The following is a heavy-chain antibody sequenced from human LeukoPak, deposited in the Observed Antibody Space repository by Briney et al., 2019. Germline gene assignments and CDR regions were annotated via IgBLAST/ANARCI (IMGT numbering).Heavy chain of an antibody. CDR1: GFTFGDYA. D-gene: IGHD3-22*01. CDR2: IRSKAYGGTA. Sequence: GGSLRLSCTASGFTFGDYAMSWVRQAPGKGLEWVGFIRSKAYGGTADYAASLKGRFTISRDDSKNIAYLHLISLKTEDTAVYYCTTYHYDTSGYCYVTYWGQGTLVTVSS. J-gene: IGHJ4*02. V-gene: IGHV3-49*04. CDR3: TTYHYDTSGYCYVTY.